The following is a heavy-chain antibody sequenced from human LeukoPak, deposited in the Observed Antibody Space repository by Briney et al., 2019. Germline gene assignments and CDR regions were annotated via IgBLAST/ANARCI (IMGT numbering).Heavy chain of an antibody. CDR3: VRNLAVAGTCFDS. D-gene: IGHD6-19*01. CDR1: GFTFSTYG. CDR2: VSGATGNS. V-gene: IGHV3-23*01. Sequence: GGSLRLSCAASGFTFSTYGMNWVRQAPGKGLEWVSSVSGATGNSYYVGSVKGRFTISRDDSKNTLYLQMNSLRAEDTAVYYCVRNLAVAGTCFDSWGQGTLVTVSS. J-gene: IGHJ4*02.